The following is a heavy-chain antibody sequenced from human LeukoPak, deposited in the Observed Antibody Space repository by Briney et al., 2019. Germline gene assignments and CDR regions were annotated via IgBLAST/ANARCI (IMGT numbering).Heavy chain of an antibody. J-gene: IGHJ2*01. D-gene: IGHD6-19*01. CDR2: IYNSEIT. V-gene: IGHV4-4*09. CDR1: GGSVSRYY. Sequence: PETLSLTCTLPGGSVSRYYWSWIRQPPGKGLEWVGYIYNSEITKYNSYIACRVSLSVETSKNQLLLKLTSVTAEDTAVYYCARFHSGPGGWYVLWYFDLWGRGTLVTVSS. CDR3: ARFHSGPGGWYVLWYFDL.